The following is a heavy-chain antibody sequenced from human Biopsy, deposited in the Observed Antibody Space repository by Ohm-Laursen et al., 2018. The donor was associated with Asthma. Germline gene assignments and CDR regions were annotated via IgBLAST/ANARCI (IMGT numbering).Heavy chain of an antibody. CDR2: INSVFGTT. V-gene: IGHV1-69*01. CDR3: ARKAGSCISRTCYSLDF. J-gene: IGHJ4*02. D-gene: IGHD2/OR15-2a*01. CDR1: GGTLNTYV. Sequence: SSVKVSCKSLGGTLNTYVIGWGRQAPGQGLEGRGGINSVFGTTTYPQKFQDRVTITADDSTSTVYMELSSLRSEDTAVYYCARKAGSCISRTCYSLDFWGQGTLVTVSS.